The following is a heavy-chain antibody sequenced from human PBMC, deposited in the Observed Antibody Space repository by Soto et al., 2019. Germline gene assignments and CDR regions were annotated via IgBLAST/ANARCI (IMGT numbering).Heavy chain of an antibody. CDR3: ARRWGTSFDF. CDR1: GGSISSSNW. Sequence: PSETLSLTCAVSGGSISSSNWWSWVRQPPGKGLEWIGEIYHSGSTNYNPSLKSRVTISVDTSKNQFSLKVSSVTAADTAVYYCARRWGTSFDFWGQGTLVTVSS. V-gene: IGHV4-4*02. J-gene: IGHJ4*02. CDR2: IYHSGST. D-gene: IGHD7-27*01.